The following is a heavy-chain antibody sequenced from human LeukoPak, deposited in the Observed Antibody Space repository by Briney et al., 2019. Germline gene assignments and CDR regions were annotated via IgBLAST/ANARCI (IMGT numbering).Heavy chain of an antibody. Sequence: PGGSLRLSCAASGFTFSSYEMNWVRQAPGKGLEWVSYISSSGSTIYYADSVKGRFTISRDNAKNSLYLQMNSLRAEDTAVYYRARMGIAVAGFDYWGQGTLVTVSS. J-gene: IGHJ4*02. D-gene: IGHD6-19*01. CDR3: ARMGIAVAGFDY. V-gene: IGHV3-48*03. CDR2: ISSSGSTI. CDR1: GFTFSSYE.